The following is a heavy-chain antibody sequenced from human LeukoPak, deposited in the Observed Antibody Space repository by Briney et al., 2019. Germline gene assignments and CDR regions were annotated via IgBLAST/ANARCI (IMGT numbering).Heavy chain of an antibody. V-gene: IGHV1-18*01. CDR3: ARAVMGREIYDY. J-gene: IGHJ4*02. D-gene: IGHD5-12*01. CDR1: GYTFTTYN. Sequence: ASVKVSCKASGYTFTTYNINWLRQAPGQGLEWMGWISPYNRNTDYAQKLQGRVTMTTDTSTSTAYMDLRSLRSDDTAVYYCARAVMGREIYDYWGQGTLVSVSS. CDR2: ISPYNRNT.